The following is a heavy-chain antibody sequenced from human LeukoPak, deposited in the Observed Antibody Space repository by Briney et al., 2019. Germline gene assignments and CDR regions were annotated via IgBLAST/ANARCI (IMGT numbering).Heavy chain of an antibody. J-gene: IGHJ4*02. CDR3: ARVTTVTTFDY. CDR1: GGSTSSGNYY. D-gene: IGHD4-17*01. Sequence: PSETLSLTCTVSGGSTSSGNYYWGWIRQPPGKGLEWIGGISSSGNTYYNPSLKSRITISIDTSKNHFSLKLSSVTAADTAVYYCARVTTVTTFDYWGQGTLVTVSS. CDR2: ISSSGNT. V-gene: IGHV4-39*07.